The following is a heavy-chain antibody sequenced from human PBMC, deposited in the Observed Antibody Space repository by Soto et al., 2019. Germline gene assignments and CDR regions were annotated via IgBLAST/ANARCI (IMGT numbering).Heavy chain of an antibody. Sequence: PGGSLRLSCAASGFTCRSYAMSWVRQAPGRGLEWVSVISGSGGSTYYADSVKVRFTISRDNSKNTLYLHMNSLRSDDTAVYYCAISFDVYSRSAAPCDYWGQGTLVTVSS. J-gene: IGHJ4*02. V-gene: IGHV3-23*01. D-gene: IGHD4-4*01. CDR1: GFTCRSYA. CDR3: AISFDVYSRSAAPCDY. CDR2: ISGSGGST.